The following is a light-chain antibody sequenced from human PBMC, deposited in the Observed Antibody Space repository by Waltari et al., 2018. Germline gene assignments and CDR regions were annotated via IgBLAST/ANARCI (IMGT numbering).Light chain of an antibody. CDR1: SMDVGGYNY. CDR2: DVN. J-gene: IGLJ2*01. V-gene: IGLV2-14*03. Sequence: QSALTQPSSVSGSPGQSITISCTGTSMDVGGYNYVLWYQHHPGKDPKIMIYDVNDRPSGVSNRFSGSKSGNTASLTISGLQAEDEADYYCSSYRRSDIVVFGGGTKLTVL. CDR3: SSYRRSDIVV.